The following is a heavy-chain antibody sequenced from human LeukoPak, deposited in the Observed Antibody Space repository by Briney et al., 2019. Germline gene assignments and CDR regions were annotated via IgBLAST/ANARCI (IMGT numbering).Heavy chain of an antibody. V-gene: IGHV4-4*09. CDR1: GGSISSYY. CDR2: IYTSGST. CDR3: ARHKTTTPHYYYYMDV. Sequence: SETLSLTCTVSGGSISSYYWSWIRQPPGKGLEWIGYIYTSGSTNYNPSLKSRVTISVDTSKNQFSLKLSSVTAADTAVYYCARHKTTTPHYYYYMDVWGKGTTVNISS. J-gene: IGHJ6*03. D-gene: IGHD4-11*01.